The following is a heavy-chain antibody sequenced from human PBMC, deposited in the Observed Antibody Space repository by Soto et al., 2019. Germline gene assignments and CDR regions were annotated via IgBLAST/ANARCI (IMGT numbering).Heavy chain of an antibody. J-gene: IGHJ4*02. CDR1: GFTFSDHY. Sequence: EVQLEESGGGLVQPGGSLRLSCAASGFTFSDHYMDWVRQAPGKGLEWVGRTKNKANSYTTEYAASVKGRFTISRDDSKNSLHLQMNSLIAEDPAMYYCVRVALSGSGIRLFAYWGERALVTVSS. V-gene: IGHV3-72*01. D-gene: IGHD3-10*01. CDR3: VRVALSGSGIRLFAY. CDR2: TKNKANSYTT.